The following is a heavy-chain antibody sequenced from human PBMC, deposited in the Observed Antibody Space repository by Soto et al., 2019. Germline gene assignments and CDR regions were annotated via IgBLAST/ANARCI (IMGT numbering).Heavy chain of an antibody. V-gene: IGHV5-10-1*01. CDR3: ASLYYDFWRGYPTNDAFDI. D-gene: IGHD3-3*01. Sequence: GESLKISCKGSGYSFTSYWISWVRQMPGKGLEWMGRIDPSDSYTNYSPSFQGHVTISADKSTSTAYLQWSSLKASDTAMYYCASLYYDFWRGYPTNDAFDICGQGTMVTVSS. J-gene: IGHJ3*02. CDR2: IDPSDSYT. CDR1: GYSFTSYW.